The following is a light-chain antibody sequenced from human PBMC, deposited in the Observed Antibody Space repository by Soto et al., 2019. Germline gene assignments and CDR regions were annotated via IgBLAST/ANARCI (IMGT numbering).Light chain of an antibody. J-gene: IGKJ1*01. V-gene: IGKV3-20*01. Sequence: ENVLTQSPGTLSLSPGERATLSCRASQSVTSNYLAWYQQKPGQAPRLLIYGASSRATGIPDRISGSGSGTDFTLTINRLESEDFAVYYCQQYGNSPWTFGRGTKVDIK. CDR2: GAS. CDR3: QQYGNSPWT. CDR1: QSVTSNY.